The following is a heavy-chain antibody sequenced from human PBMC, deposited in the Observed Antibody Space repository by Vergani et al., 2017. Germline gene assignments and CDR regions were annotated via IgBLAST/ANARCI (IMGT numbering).Heavy chain of an antibody. CDR1: GFTFTSYS. Sequence: EVGLVESGGGLVQPGVSLRLSCEVSGFTFTSYSMNWVRQAPGKGLEWVSAISGSGGSTYYADSVKGRFTISRDNSKNTLYLQMNSLRAEDTAVYYCAKDPSLYCSSTSCYYFDYWGQGTLVTVSS. D-gene: IGHD2-2*01. J-gene: IGHJ4*02. CDR3: AKDPSLYCSSTSCYYFDY. V-gene: IGHV3-23*04. CDR2: ISGSGGST.